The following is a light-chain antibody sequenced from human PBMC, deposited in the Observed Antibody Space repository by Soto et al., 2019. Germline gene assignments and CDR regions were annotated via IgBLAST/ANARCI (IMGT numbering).Light chain of an antibody. CDR1: QSVSNN. J-gene: IGKJ1*01. CDR3: QQYNNWPPWT. CDR2: GAS. V-gene: IGKV3-15*01. Sequence: EIVMTQSPATLSVSPGERATLSCRASQSVSNNLAWYQQKAGQAPRLLIYGASTRATGIPARFSGSGSGTGFTLTISSLQSEDFAVYYCQQYNNWPPWTFGQGTKVEIK.